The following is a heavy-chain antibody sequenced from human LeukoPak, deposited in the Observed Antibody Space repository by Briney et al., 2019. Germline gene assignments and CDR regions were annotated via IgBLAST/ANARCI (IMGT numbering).Heavy chain of an antibody. J-gene: IGHJ4*02. D-gene: IGHD3-10*02. CDR2: HIPIFGSA. Sequence: TVKVSCKASRDTLSSSANSGARHPPAQGREKMGGHIPIFGSAKYAQKFQGRVTITADESTSTAYMELSSLRSEVSAVYFCAKDYRVRPAPQTYYFDYWGQGTLVSVSS. CDR1: RDTLSSSA. V-gene: IGHV1-69*01. CDR3: AKDYRVRPAPQTYYFDY.